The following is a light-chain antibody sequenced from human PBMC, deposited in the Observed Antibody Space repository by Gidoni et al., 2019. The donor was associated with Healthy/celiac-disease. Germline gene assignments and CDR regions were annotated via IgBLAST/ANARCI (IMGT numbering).Light chain of an antibody. CDR2: GAS. CDR1: QSVSSSY. J-gene: IGKJ1*01. Sequence: EIAWKQSPGTLSLSPGERATLSCRASQSVSSSYLAWYQQKPGQAPRLLIYGASSRATGIPDRFSGSGSGTDFTLTISSLEPEDFAVYYCQQYGSSPPTFGQGTKVEIK. V-gene: IGKV3-20*01. CDR3: QQYGSSPPT.